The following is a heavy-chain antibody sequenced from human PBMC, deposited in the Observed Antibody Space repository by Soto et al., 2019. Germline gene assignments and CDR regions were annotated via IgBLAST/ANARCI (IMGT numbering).Heavy chain of an antibody. Sequence: SETLSLTCTVSGGSISSNYWSWIRQPPGKGLEWIGYIFHSGSTTYNPSLKSRVTISVDTSKNQFSLKLSSVTAADTAVYYCARSVAVPGAHIDYWGQGTQVT. V-gene: IGHV4-59*01. D-gene: IGHD6-19*01. CDR1: GGSISSNY. CDR3: ARSVAVPGAHIDY. J-gene: IGHJ4*02. CDR2: IFHSGST.